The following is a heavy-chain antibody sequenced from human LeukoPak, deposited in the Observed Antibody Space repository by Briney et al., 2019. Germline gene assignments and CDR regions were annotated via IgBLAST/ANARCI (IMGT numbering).Heavy chain of an antibody. V-gene: IGHV4-34*01. CDR3: ARAGSYYYVDY. J-gene: IGHJ4*02. CDR2: INHSGST. CDR1: GGSFSGYY. D-gene: IGHD1-26*01. Sequence: SETLSLTCAVYGGSFSGYYWSWIRQPPGKGLEWIGEINHSGSTNYNPSLKSRVTISVDTSKNQFSLKLSSVTAADTAVYYCARAGSYYYVDYWGRGTLVTVSS.